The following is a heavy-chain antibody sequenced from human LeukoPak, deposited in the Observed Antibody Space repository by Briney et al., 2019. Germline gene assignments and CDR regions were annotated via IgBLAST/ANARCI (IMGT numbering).Heavy chain of an antibody. CDR3: AKDIAAAGGPCAY. CDR1: GFTFSSYG. J-gene: IGHJ4*02. D-gene: IGHD6-13*01. CDR2: IRSDGSDK. V-gene: IGHV3-30*02. Sequence: GGSLRLSCAASGFTFSSYGMHWVRQAPGKGLEWAALIRSDGSDKYYAYSVKGRFTISRDNSKNTVFLQMNSLRAEDTAVYYCAKDIAAAGGPCAYWGRGTLVTVSS.